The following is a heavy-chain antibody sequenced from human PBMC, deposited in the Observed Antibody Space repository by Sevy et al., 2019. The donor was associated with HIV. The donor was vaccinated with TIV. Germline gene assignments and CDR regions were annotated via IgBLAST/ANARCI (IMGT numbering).Heavy chain of an antibody. CDR2: FRSKGYGGTT. J-gene: IGHJ3*01. Sequence: GGSLRLSCTASGFTFGDYAMSWFRQAPGKGLEWVGLFRSKGYGGTTEYAASVKGRFIMSRDDPKSIAYLQMNSLKTEDTAVYYCTRGPRGGWAFDLWGQGTMVTVSS. D-gene: IGHD3-16*01. CDR3: TRGPRGGWAFDL. CDR1: GFTFGDYA. V-gene: IGHV3-49*03.